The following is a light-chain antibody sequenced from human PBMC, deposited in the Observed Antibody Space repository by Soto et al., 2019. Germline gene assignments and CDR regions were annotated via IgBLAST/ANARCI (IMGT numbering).Light chain of an antibody. V-gene: IGLV6-57*04. Sequence: NFMLTQPHSVSESPGKTVTISCTRSSGNIASKYVQWYQQRPGSPPSTVIYEYYERPSGVPDRFSGAIDSSSNSASLTISGLKTEDEADYYCQSYDNYNVVFGGGTQLTVL. CDR3: QSYDNYNVV. CDR2: EYY. CDR1: SGNIASKY. J-gene: IGLJ2*01.